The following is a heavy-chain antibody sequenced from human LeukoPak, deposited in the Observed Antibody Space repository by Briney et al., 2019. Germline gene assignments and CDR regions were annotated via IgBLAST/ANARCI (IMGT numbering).Heavy chain of an antibody. CDR2: IIPIFGTA. V-gene: IGHV1-69*05. J-gene: IGHJ4*02. D-gene: IGHD6-6*01. CDR1: VGTFSSYA. CDR3: ARNARGRIAARPFDY. Sequence: SVKVSCKASVGTFSSYAISWVRQAPGQGLEWMGGIIPIFGTANYAQKFQGRVTITTDESTSTAYMELSSLRSEDTAVCYCARNARGRIAARPFDYWGQGTLVTVSS.